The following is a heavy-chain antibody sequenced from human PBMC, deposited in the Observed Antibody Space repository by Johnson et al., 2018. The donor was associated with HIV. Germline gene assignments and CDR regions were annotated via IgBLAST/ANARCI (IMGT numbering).Heavy chain of an antibody. CDR3: ERAGGYCSGGSCCGQPPGGPNAAFYL. D-gene: IGHD2-15*01. CDR1: GFTLSDYY. Sequence: QVQLVESGGGLVQPGGSLRLSCAASGFTLSDYYMGWIRQTPGKGLEWISYISSRGIPIYYADSVKGRFTVSRDNAKNLLYLQMNSLRAEGTAVHDCERAGGYCSGGSCCGQPPGGPNAAFYLWGQGTMVTISS. CDR2: ISSRGIPI. J-gene: IGHJ3*01. V-gene: IGHV3-11*01.